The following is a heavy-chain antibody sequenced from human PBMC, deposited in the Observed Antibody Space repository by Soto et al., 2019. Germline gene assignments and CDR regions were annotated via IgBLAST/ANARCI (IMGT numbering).Heavy chain of an antibody. Sequence: SETLSLTCAVYGGSFSGYYWSWIRQPPGKGLEWIGEINHSGSTNYNPSLKSRVTISVDTSKNQFSLKLSSVTAADTAVYYCARKRSGYKGWLDPCGQGTLVTVSS. CDR2: INHSGST. CDR1: GGSFSGYY. V-gene: IGHV4-34*01. D-gene: IGHD5-12*01. CDR3: ARKRSGYKGWLDP. J-gene: IGHJ5*02.